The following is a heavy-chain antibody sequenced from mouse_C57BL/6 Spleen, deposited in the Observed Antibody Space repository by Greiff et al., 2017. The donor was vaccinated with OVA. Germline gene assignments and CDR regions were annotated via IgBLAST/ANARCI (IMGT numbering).Heavy chain of an antibody. D-gene: IGHD6-1*01. Sequence: QVQLQQPGAELVKPGASVKMSCKASGYTFTSHWITWVKQRPGQGLEWIGDIYPGSGSTNYNEKFKSKATLTVDTSSSTAYMQLSSLTSEDSAVYYCARASGAEDYFDYWGQGTTLTVSS. CDR1: GYTFTSHW. CDR2: IYPGSGST. CDR3: ARASGAEDYFDY. V-gene: IGHV1-55*01. J-gene: IGHJ2*01.